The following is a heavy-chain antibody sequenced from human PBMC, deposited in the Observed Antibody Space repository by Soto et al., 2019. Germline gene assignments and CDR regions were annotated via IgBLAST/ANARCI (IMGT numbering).Heavy chain of an antibody. CDR2: IYQSGRT. V-gene: IGHV4-4*02. J-gene: IGHJ4*02. Sequence: PSQTLSLTCAVSGGSITSSNWWSWVRQPPGKGLEWIGEIYQSGRTNYNPSLKSRVTISVDNSKNQFSLNLKSLTAADTAVYYFASMYYSDSSAFLEYWGQGTLVTVSA. CDR3: ASMYYSDSSAFLEY. CDR1: GGSITSSNW. D-gene: IGHD3-22*01.